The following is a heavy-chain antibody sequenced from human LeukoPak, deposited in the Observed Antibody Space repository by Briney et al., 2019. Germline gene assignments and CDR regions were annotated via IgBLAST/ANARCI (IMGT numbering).Heavy chain of an antibody. CDR1: GFTFGDAA. V-gene: IGHV3-49*04. CDR3: TRDQFY. J-gene: IGHJ4*02. Sequence: QTGGSLRLXCTASGFTFGDAAMSWVRQAPGKGLEWVGFIRSKAYGGTAVHAASVKGRFTISRDDSKSIVYLQMNSLKTEDTAVYYCTRDQFYWGQGTLVTVSS. D-gene: IGHD5-24*01. CDR2: IRSKAYGGTA.